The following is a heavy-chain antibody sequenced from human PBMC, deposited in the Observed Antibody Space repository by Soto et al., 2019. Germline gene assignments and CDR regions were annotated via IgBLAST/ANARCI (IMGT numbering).Heavy chain of an antibody. CDR2: ISWDGSST. D-gene: IGHD3-3*01. CDR1: GFTFDDYA. CDR3: AKDVSRDNFWSGYYDY. J-gene: IGHJ4*02. V-gene: IGHV3-43D*04. Sequence: PGGSLRLSCAASGFTFDDYAIHWVRQPPGKCLEWVSLISWDGSSTHYADSVKGRFTISRDNSKNSLYLQMNSLRPEDTALYYCAKDVSRDNFWSGYYDYWGQGXLVTVSS.